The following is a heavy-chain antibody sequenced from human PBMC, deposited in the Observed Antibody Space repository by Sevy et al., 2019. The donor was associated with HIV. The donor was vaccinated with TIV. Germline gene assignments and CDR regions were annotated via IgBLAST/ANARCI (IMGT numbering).Heavy chain of an antibody. Sequence: ASVKVSCKASGGTLNNYGMNWVRQAPGQGLDWMGGIIPSVGIASYAQKIQGRAAITADESTSTIYLEVGRLRSDDTAVYFCASVRPCCGDCYFFDTWGQGTLVTVSS. CDR3: ASVRPCCGDCYFFDT. CDR2: IIPSVGIA. D-gene: IGHD2-21*02. CDR1: GGTLNNYG. V-gene: IGHV1-69*10. J-gene: IGHJ4*02.